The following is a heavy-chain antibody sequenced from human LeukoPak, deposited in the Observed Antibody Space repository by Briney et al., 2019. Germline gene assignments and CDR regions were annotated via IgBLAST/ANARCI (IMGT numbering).Heavy chain of an antibody. CDR3: AKDFVGSSSYYYYGMDV. CDR1: GFTFSDYY. CDR2: ISSSGSTI. V-gene: IGHV3-11*01. Sequence: GGSLRLSCAASGFTFSDYYMSWIRQAPGKGLEWVSYISSSGSTIYYADSVKGRFTISRDNAKNSLYLQMNSLRAEDTALYYCAKDFVGSSSYYYYGMDVWGQGTTVTVSS. J-gene: IGHJ6*02. D-gene: IGHD6-13*01.